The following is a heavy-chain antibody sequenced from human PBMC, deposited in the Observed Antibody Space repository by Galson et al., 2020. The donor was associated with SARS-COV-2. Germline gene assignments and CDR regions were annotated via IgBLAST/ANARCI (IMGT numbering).Heavy chain of an antibody. CDR1: GFSLSTSGMC. J-gene: IGHJ4*02. D-gene: IGHD4-17*01. Sequence: SGPTLVKPTQTLTLTCSFSGFSLSTSGMCVSWIRQPPGKALEWPARIDWDDDKYYNTPLKTRLTISKDTSKNQVVLTMTNIDPVDTVTYYRARIMCPTATSDSWGQVTMVSVSS. CDR3: ARIMCPTATSDS. V-gene: IGHV2-70*11. CDR2: IDWDDDK.